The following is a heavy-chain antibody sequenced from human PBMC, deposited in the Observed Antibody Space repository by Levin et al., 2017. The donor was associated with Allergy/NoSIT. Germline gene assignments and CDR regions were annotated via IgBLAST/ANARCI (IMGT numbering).Heavy chain of an antibody. J-gene: IGHJ4*02. V-gene: IGHV3-48*01. CDR1: GFTFSSYS. CDR2: ISSSSSTI. D-gene: IGHD3-3*02. Sequence: GGSLRLSCAASGFTFSSYSMNWVRQAPGKGLEWVSYISSSSSTIYYADSVKGRFTISRDNAKNSLYLQMNSLRAEDTAVYYCARDLTSFLEWLLSFDYWGQGTLVTVSS. CDR3: ARDLTSFLEWLLSFDY.